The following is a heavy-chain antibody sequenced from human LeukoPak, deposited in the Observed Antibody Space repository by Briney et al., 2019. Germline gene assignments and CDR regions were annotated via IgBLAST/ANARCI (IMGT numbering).Heavy chain of an antibody. J-gene: IGHJ5*02. CDR1: GGSISSSSYY. CDR2: IYYSGST. Sequence: PSETLSLTCTVSGGSISSSSYYWGWIRQPPGKGLEWIGSIYYSGSTYYNPSLKSRVTISVDTSKNQFSLRLSSVTAADTAVYYCATPGGYSSSSGNWFDPWGQGTLVTVSS. D-gene: IGHD6-6*01. V-gene: IGHV4-39*07. CDR3: ATPGGYSSSSGNWFDP.